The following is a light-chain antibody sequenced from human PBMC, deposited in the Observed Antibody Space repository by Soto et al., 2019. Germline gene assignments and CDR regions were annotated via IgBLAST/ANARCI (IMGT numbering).Light chain of an antibody. CDR3: QHEIT. CDR2: DAS. Sequence: DIQMTQSPSSLSASVGDRVTITCQASQDISNYLNWYQQKLVKAPKLLIYDASNLETGVPSRFSGSGSGTDFTFTISSLQHEDIATYYCQHEITFGPGTKVDIK. J-gene: IGKJ3*01. CDR1: QDISNY. V-gene: IGKV1-33*01.